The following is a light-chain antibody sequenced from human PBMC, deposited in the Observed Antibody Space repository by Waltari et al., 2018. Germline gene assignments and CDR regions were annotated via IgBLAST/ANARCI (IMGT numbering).Light chain of an antibody. V-gene: IGLV4-69*01. J-gene: IGLJ3*02. CDR2: LNSYGTH. CDR1: RVHSNYD. Sequence: QLVLTQSPSASASLGASVKLTCTTTRVHSNYDIACHQQQPEKGPLYLKNLNSYGTHNKGDGFPARFSGSSSGAERYLTISSLQSEDEADYYCQTWGTGIRVFGGGTKLTVL. CDR3: QTWGTGIRV.